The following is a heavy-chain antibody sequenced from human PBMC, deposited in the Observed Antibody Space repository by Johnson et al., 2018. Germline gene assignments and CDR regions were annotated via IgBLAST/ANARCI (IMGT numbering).Heavy chain of an antibody. D-gene: IGHD2-15*01. Sequence: QVQLVQSGGGLVKPGGSLRLSCAASGFSFSDYYMTWIRQAPGKGLEWVSYISSSGNTIYYADSVKGRFTISRDNSKNTLYLQMNSLRAEDTAVYYCARDWVVVAATDAFDIWGQGTMVTVSS. V-gene: IGHV3-11*04. CDR1: GFSFSDYY. CDR2: ISSSGNTI. J-gene: IGHJ3*02. CDR3: ARDWVVVAATDAFDI.